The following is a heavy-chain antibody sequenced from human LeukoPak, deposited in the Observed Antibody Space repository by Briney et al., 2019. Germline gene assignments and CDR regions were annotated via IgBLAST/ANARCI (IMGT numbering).Heavy chain of an antibody. Sequence: SQTLSLTCAVSGDSVSSKNGAWNWIRQSPSGGLEWLGRQYYRSKWYNDYAESMEGRMTISQDTSKNQYSLHMNSVTPDDTAVYYCAWDLGTTGWHTFDYWGREPWSPSPQ. CDR3: AWDLGTTGWHTFDY. CDR1: GDSVSSKNGA. D-gene: IGHD6-19*01. J-gene: IGHJ4*02. V-gene: IGHV6-1*01. CDR2: QYYRSKWYN.